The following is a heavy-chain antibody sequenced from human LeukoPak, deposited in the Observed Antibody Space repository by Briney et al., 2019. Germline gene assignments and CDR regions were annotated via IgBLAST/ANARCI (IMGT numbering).Heavy chain of an antibody. CDR3: ARGYGGYAGLADY. D-gene: IGHD5-12*01. CDR2: INPNSGGT. V-gene: IGHV1-2*04. J-gene: IGHJ4*02. Sequence: ASVKVSCKASGYTFTGYYMHWVRQAPGQGLEWMGWINPNSGGTNYAQKFQGWVTMTRDTSISTAYMELSRLRSDDTAVCYCARGYGGYAGLADYWGQGTLVTVSS. CDR1: GYTFTGYY.